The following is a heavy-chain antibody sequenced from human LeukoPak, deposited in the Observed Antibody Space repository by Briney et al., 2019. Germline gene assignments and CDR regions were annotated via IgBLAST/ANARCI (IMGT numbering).Heavy chain of an antibody. J-gene: IGHJ4*02. CDR1: GFTFSSYD. Sequence: PGGSLRLSCAASGFTFSSYDMHWVRQATGKGLEWVSAIGTAGDTYYPGSVKGRFTISRENAKNSLYLQMNSLRAGDTAVYYCARDLYHFDTSGYLYWGQGTLVTVSS. D-gene: IGHD3-22*01. CDR3: ARDLYHFDTSGYLY. V-gene: IGHV3-13*04. CDR2: IGTAGDT.